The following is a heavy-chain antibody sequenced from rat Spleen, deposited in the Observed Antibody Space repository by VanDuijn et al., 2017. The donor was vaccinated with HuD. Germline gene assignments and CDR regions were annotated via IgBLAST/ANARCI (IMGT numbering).Heavy chain of an antibody. CDR2: ISYGDRSGHSST. J-gene: IGHJ2*01. D-gene: IGHD1-9*01. CDR1: GFTFSDYG. V-gene: IGHV5-29*01. CDR3: ARRHYGYTDYFDY. Sequence: EVQLVESDGGLVQPGGSLKLSCAASGFTFSDYGMAWVRQAPTKGLEWVATISYGDRSGHSSTYYRDSVKGRFTISRDNPKSTLSLQMDSLRSEDTATYYCARRHYGYTDYFDYWGQGVMVTVSS.